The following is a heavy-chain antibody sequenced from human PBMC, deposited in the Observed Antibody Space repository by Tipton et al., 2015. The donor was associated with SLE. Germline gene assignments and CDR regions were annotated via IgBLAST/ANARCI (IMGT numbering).Heavy chain of an antibody. V-gene: IGHV3-23*01. D-gene: IGHD3-16*02. Sequence: GSLRLSCAASGFTFSRSAMSWVRQAPGKGLEWVSGISGSGGSTYFADSVKGRFTVSRDNSKNTLFLQMSSLRAEDTAVYYSAKDQRDRYDRSGYFDYWGQGTLVTVSS. CDR1: GFTFSRSA. J-gene: IGHJ4*02. CDR2: ISGSGGST. CDR3: AKDQRDRYDRSGYFDY.